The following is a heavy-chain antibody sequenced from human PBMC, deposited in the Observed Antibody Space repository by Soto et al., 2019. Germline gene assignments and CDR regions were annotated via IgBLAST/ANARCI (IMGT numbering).Heavy chain of an antibody. V-gene: IGHV1-46*02. CDR1: GYNFNQYY. Sequence: QVQLVQSGPEVRKPGASVRLSCATSGYNFNQYYIHWVRQAPGQGREWMGIINLRGGTTEYAHKFRGRGTVTGDTSTRTAYMELSSLRSEDTAVYFCARGPDDSDVPRWDHWGQGTLITVSS. CDR2: INLRGGTT. CDR3: ARGPDDSDVPRWDH. J-gene: IGHJ4*02. D-gene: IGHD4-17*01.